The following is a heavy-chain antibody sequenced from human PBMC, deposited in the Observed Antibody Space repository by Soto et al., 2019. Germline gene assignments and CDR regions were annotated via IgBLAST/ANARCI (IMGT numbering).Heavy chain of an antibody. Sequence: GGSLRLSCAASGFTFSSYGMHWVRQAPGKGLEWVAVIWYDGSNKYYADSVKGRFTISRDNSKNTLYLQMNSLRAEDTAVYYCARGWKGTIFGVVAKKNWFDPWGQGTLVTVSS. CDR2: IWYDGSNK. CDR1: GFTFSSYG. J-gene: IGHJ5*02. D-gene: IGHD3-3*01. V-gene: IGHV3-33*01. CDR3: ARGWKGTIFGVVAKKNWFDP.